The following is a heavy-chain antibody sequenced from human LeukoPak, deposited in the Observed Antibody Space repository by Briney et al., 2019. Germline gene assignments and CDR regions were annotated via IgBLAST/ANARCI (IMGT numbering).Heavy chain of an antibody. CDR1: GFTFSGYA. D-gene: IGHD1-26*01. V-gene: IGHV3-23*01. CDR3: TKGLGSGNYFDY. Sequence: PGGSLRLSCAASGFTFSGYAMSWARQAPGKGLEWVSSLSGSGGSTDYADPVKGWFTISRDNSKNTMYLQMNSLRDEDTAVYYCTKGLGSGNYFDYWGQGTLVTVSS. J-gene: IGHJ4*02. CDR2: LSGSGGST.